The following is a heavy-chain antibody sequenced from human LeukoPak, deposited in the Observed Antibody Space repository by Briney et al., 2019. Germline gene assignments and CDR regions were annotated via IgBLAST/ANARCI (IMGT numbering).Heavy chain of an antibody. Sequence: GGFLRLSCAASGFTFSRFSMNWVRQAPGKGLEWVSYISSSSGTIYYADSVKGRFTISRDNAKNTLYLQMNSLRAEDTAVYYCAKEHDSSGSFDYWGQGTLVTVSS. CDR1: GFTFSRFS. CDR3: AKEHDSSGSFDY. D-gene: IGHD3-22*01. J-gene: IGHJ4*02. CDR2: ISSSSGTI. V-gene: IGHV3-48*04.